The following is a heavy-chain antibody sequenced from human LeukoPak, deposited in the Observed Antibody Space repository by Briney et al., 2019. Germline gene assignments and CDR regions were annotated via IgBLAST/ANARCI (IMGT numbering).Heavy chain of an antibody. CDR2: ITGSGATT. Sequence: GGSLRLSCVASGLTFSSHAMTWDRQTPGKGLEWVSGITGSGATTYYADSVKGRFTISRDNSRNTLYLQMNNLRAEDTALYYCASRPQDETYNAVFDYWGPGTLVSVSS. CDR1: GLTFSSHA. CDR3: ASRPQDETYNAVFDY. D-gene: IGHD1-1*01. V-gene: IGHV3-23*01. J-gene: IGHJ4*02.